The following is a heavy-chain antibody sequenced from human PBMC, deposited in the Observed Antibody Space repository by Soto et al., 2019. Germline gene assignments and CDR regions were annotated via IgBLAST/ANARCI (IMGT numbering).Heavy chain of an antibody. CDR3: ARDFGDYYDSSGYYSNWFDP. V-gene: IGHV1-2*04. CDR2: INPNSGGT. CDR1: GYTFTGYY. D-gene: IGHD3-22*01. J-gene: IGHJ5*02. Sequence: ASVKVSCKASGYTFTGYYMHWVRQAPGQGLEWMGWINPNSGGTNYAQKFQGWVTMTRDTSISTAYMELSRLRSDDTAVYYCARDFGDYYDSSGYYSNWFDPWGQGTLVTVSS.